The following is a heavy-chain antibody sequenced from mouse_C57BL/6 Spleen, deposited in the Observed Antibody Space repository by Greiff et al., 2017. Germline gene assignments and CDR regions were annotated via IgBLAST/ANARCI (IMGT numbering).Heavy chain of an antibody. V-gene: IGHV5-4*03. J-gene: IGHJ4*01. D-gene: IGHD4-1*01. Sequence: DVKLVESGGGLVKPGGSLKLSCAASGFTFSRYAMSWVRPTPEKRREWVATISDGGSYNYYPDNVKGRYTISRDNAKNNLYLQMGHLKSEDTAMYYCARVRLGAMDYWGQGASVTVSS. CDR2: ISDGGSYN. CDR1: GFTFSRYA. CDR3: ARVRLGAMDY.